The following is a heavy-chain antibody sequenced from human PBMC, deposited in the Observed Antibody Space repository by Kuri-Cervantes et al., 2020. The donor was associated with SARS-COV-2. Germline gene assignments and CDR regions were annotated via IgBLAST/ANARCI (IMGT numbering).Heavy chain of an antibody. CDR1: LGTFSSYA. J-gene: IGHJ6*02. D-gene: IGHD4-17*01. CDR2: IIPIFGTA. CDR3: ARVEEYGDSYYYYYGMDA. V-gene: IGHV1-69*13. Sequence: SETVPYKASLGTFSSYAISWVRQAPGQGLEWMGGIIPIFGTANYAQKFQGRVTITADESASTAYMELSSLRSEDTAVYYCARVEEYGDSYYYYYGMDAWGQGTTVTVSS.